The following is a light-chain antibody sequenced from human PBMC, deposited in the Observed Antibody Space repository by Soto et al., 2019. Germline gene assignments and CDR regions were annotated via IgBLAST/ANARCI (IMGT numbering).Light chain of an antibody. CDR3: SSFAGNNNLV. CDR1: SSDVGVYNY. Sequence: QSVLTQPPSASGSPGQSVTISCTGTSSDVGVYNYVSWYQQHPGKAPKLMVYEVSKRPSGVPDRFSGYKSGNTASLTVSGFQAEDEADYYCSSFAGNNNLVFGGGTKLTVL. V-gene: IGLV2-8*01. J-gene: IGLJ2*01. CDR2: EVS.